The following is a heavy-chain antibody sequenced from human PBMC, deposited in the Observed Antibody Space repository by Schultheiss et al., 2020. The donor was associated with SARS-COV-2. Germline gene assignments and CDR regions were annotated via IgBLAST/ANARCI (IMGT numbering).Heavy chain of an antibody. CDR3: ARDPAVVGAFDI. D-gene: IGHD4-23*01. J-gene: IGHJ3*02. CDR1: GLTFSSYA. CDR2: ISGSGGST. Sequence: GGSLRLSCAASGLTFSSYAMSWVRQAPGKGLEWVSAISGSGGSTYYADSVKGRFTISRDNSKNTLYLQMNSLRAEDTAVYYCARDPAVVGAFDIWGQGTMVTVSS. V-gene: IGHV3-23*01.